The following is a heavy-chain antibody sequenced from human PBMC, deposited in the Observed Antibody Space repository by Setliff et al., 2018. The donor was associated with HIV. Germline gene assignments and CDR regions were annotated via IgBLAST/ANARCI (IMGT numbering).Heavy chain of an antibody. J-gene: IGHJ4*02. CDR3: ARDESRGDWESFGY. Sequence: ASVKVSCKASGYSFTSYGISWVRQAPGQGLEWMGWISAYSGDTNYAQKFQGRVTITADRSTSTTYMELSSLRSEDTAMYYCARDESRGDWESFGYWGQGTRVTVSS. D-gene: IGHD2-21*01. CDR2: ISAYSGDT. V-gene: IGHV1-18*01. CDR1: GYSFTSYG.